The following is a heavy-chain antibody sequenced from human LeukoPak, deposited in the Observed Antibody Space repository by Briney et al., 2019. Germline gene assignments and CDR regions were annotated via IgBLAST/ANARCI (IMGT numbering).Heavy chain of an antibody. CDR3: ARGRQWLVPVDAFDI. V-gene: IGHV1-18*01. J-gene: IGHJ3*02. Sequence: GASVKVSCKASGYTFTSYGISWVRQAPGQGLEWMGWISAYNGNTNYAQKLQGRVTMTTDTSTSTAYMELRSLGSDDTAVYYCARGRQWLVPVDAFDIWGQGTMVTVSS. CDR1: GYTFTSYG. CDR2: ISAYNGNT. D-gene: IGHD6-19*01.